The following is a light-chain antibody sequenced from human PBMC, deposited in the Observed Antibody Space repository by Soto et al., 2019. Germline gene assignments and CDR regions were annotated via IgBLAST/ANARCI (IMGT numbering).Light chain of an antibody. V-gene: IGKV1-5*01. Sequence: DIHMTQSPSTLSASLGDRVTITCRASQNIRSWVDCYQQKPGEATKLLIYDASSVESGVPSRFSGSGSGTEFTLTVSSLQPDDFANYYCQQYNRYSWTFGQGTKVDIK. CDR2: DAS. J-gene: IGKJ1*01. CDR1: QNIRSW. CDR3: QQYNRYSWT.